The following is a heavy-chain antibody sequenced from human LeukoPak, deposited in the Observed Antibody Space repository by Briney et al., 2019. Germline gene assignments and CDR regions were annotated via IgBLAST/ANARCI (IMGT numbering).Heavy chain of an antibody. Sequence: GGSLRLSCAASGFTFSSYAMHWVRQAPGKGLEWVAVISYDGSNKYYADSVKGRFTISRDNSKNTLYLQMNSLRAEDTAVCYCAREWGYCSSTSCPNAFDIWGQGTMVTVSS. CDR2: ISYDGSNK. J-gene: IGHJ3*02. V-gene: IGHV3-30-3*01. D-gene: IGHD2-2*01. CDR1: GFTFSSYA. CDR3: AREWGYCSSTSCPNAFDI.